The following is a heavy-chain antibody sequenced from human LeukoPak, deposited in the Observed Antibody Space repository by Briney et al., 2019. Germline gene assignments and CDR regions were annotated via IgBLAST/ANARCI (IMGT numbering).Heavy chain of an antibody. CDR3: AKDRGRWLVVDDAFDI. V-gene: IGHV3-30*18. D-gene: IGHD6-19*01. CDR2: ISYDGSNK. CDR1: GFTFSSYG. Sequence: PGGSLRLSCAASGFTFSSYGMHWVRQAPGKGLEWVAVISYDGSNKYYADSVKGRFTISRDNSKNTLYLQMNSLRAEDTAVYYCAKDRGRWLVVDDAFDIWGQGTMVTVSS. J-gene: IGHJ3*02.